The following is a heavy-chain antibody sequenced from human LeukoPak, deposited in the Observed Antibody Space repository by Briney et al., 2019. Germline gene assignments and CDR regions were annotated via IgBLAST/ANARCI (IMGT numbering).Heavy chain of an antibody. D-gene: IGHD2-2*01. J-gene: IGHJ6*03. CDR1: GYTFTCYY. CDR2: INPDSGGT. V-gene: IGHV1-2*02. CDR3: ARVSLEYCSSTSCYSNYYYMDV. Sequence: GASVKVSCKASGYTFTCYYMHWVRQAPRQGLEWMGWINPDSGGTNYAQKLQGRVTMTTDTSTSTAYMELRSLRSDDTAVYYCARVSLEYCSSTSCYSNYYYMDVWGKGTTVTVSS.